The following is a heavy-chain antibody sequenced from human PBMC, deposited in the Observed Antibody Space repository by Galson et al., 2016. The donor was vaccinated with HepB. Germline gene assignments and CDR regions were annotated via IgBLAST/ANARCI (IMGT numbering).Heavy chain of an antibody. CDR1: GYTLTESS. Sequence: SVKVSCKVSGYTLTESSMHWVRQAPGKGLEWMGGFDPEDGEIIYAQKFQGGVTMTEDTSTNTAYMEVSSLRSEDTAVYYCAIAVSPYGDSEYFQHWGQGTLVTVSS. CDR2: FDPEDGEI. V-gene: IGHV1-24*01. J-gene: IGHJ1*01. D-gene: IGHD4-17*01. CDR3: AIAVSPYGDSEYFQH.